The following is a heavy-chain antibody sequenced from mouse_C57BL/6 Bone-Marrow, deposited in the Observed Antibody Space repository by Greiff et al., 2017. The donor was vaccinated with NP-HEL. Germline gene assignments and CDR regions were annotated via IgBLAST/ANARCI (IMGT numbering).Heavy chain of an antibody. CDR1: GYAFSSSW. CDR2: IYPGDGDT. D-gene: IGHD3-2*02. V-gene: IGHV1-82*01. Sequence: VQLQQSGPELVKPGASVKISCKASGYAFSSSWMNWVKQRPGKGLEWIGRIYPGDGDTNYNGKFKGKATLTADKSSSTAYMQLSSLTSEDSAVYFCARCGSSGLFGDWGQGTTLTVSS. CDR3: ARCGSSGLFGD. J-gene: IGHJ2*01.